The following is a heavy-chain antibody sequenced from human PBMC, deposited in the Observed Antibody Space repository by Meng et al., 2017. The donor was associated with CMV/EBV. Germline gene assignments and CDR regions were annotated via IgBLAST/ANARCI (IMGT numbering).Heavy chain of an antibody. CDR3: ARGGGTIFGVVTNNWFDP. CDR2: IIPIFGTA. Sequence: TFSNYAISWVRQAPGQGLEWMGGIIPIFGTANYAQKFQGRVTITTDESTSTAYMELSSLRSEDTAVYYCARGGGTIFGVVTNNWFDPWGQGTLVTVSS. J-gene: IGHJ5*02. D-gene: IGHD3-3*01. CDR1: TFSNYA. V-gene: IGHV1-69*05.